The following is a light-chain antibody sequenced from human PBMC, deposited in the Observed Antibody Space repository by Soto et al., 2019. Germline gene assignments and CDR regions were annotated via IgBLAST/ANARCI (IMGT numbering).Light chain of an antibody. Sequence: QSVLTQPASVSGSPGQSITISCTGTSSDVGGYNYVSWYQQHPGKAPKLMIYDVSNRPSGVSNRFSGSKSGNTASLTIPGFRVEEGADYYCSSYTSSSNYVFGTGTRVTVL. CDR2: DVS. J-gene: IGLJ1*01. CDR3: SSYTSSSNYV. CDR1: SSDVGGYNY. V-gene: IGLV2-14*01.